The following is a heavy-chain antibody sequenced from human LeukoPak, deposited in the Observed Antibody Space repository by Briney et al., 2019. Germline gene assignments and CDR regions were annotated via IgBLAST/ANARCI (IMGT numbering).Heavy chain of an antibody. CDR2: INHSGST. V-gene: IGHV4-34*01. J-gene: IGHJ6*02. D-gene: IGHD1-1*01. CDR1: GGSFSGYY. CDR3: ARARLDYYYGMDV. Sequence: SETLSLTCAVYGGSFSGYYWSWIRQPPGKGLEWIGEINHSGSTNYNPSLKSRVTMSVDTSKNQFSLKLSSVTAADTAVYYCARARLDYYYGMDVWGQGTTVTVSS.